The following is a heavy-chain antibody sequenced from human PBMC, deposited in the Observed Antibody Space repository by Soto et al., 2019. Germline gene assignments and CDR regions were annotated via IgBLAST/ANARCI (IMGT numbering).Heavy chain of an antibody. CDR1: GFTFSSYE. CDR2: ISSSGSTI. D-gene: IGHD3-22*01. V-gene: IGHV3-48*03. J-gene: IGHJ6*02. CDR3: ARDRRWYYYDSSGYYPAYYYYYGMDV. Sequence: GWSLRLSCAASGFTFSSYEMNWVRQAPGKGLEWVSYISSSGSTIYYADSVKGRFTISRDNAKNSLYLQMNSLRAEDTAVYYCARDRRWYYYDSSGYYPAYYYYYGMDVWGQGTTVTVSS.